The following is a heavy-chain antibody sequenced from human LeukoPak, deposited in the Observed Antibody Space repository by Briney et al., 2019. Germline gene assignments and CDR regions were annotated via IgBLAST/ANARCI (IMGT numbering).Heavy chain of an antibody. D-gene: IGHD6-13*01. CDR3: ARGFPAGYSDTFDI. CDR1: GFTFSSYS. V-gene: IGHV3-21*01. Sequence: GGSLRLSCAASGFTFSSYSMDWVRQTPGEGLEWVSSISSSSSYIYYADSVKGRFTISRDNAKNSLYLQMNSLRAEDTAVYYCARGFPAGYSDTFDIWDQGTMVTVSS. J-gene: IGHJ3*02. CDR2: ISSSSSYI.